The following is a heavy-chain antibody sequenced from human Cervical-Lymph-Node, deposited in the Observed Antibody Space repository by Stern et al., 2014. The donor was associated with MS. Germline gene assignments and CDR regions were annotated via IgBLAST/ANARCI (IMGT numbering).Heavy chain of an antibody. V-gene: IGHV3-30*03. CDR3: ARQTGHSSSWYVFYYSGMDV. CDR2: ISYDGGNE. D-gene: IGHD6-13*01. J-gene: IGHJ6*02. CDR1: GFTFSNYG. Sequence: QVQLVESGGGVVQPGKSLRLSCAASGFTFSNYGMHWVRQAPGKGLEGVAVISYDGGNEYYADAVKGRFTISRDNSKNTLYLQMNSLRPDDTSVYYCARQTGHSSSWYVFYYSGMDVWGPGTTVTVSS.